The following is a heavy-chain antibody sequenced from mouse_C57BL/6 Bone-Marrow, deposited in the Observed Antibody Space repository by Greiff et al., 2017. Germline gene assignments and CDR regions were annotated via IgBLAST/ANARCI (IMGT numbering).Heavy chain of an antibody. CDR1: GFTFSDYG. D-gene: IGHD2-13*01. J-gene: IGHJ3*01. CDR3: ASTYYGDYSFAY. V-gene: IGHV5-17*01. Sequence: DVMLVESGGGLVKPGGSLKLSCAASGFTFSDYGMHWVRQAPEKGLEWVAYISGGSSTIYYADTVKGRFTISRDNAKNTLFLQMTSLRSEDTAMYYCASTYYGDYSFAYWGQGTLVTVSA. CDR2: ISGGSSTI.